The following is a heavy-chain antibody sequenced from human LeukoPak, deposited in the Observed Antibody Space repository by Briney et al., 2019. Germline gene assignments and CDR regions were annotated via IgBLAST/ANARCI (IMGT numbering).Heavy chain of an antibody. CDR3: ARDSWDSSSWYRHFDY. CDR2: ISYDGSNK. D-gene: IGHD6-13*01. CDR1: GFTFSDYV. Sequence: GGSLRLSRAASGFTFSDYVMHWVRQAPGKGLEWVSLISYDGSNKYNADSVKGRFTISRDNSKNTLYLQMNSLRAEDTAVYYCARDSWDSSSWYRHFDYWGQGTPVTVSS. V-gene: IGHV3-30-3*01. J-gene: IGHJ4*02.